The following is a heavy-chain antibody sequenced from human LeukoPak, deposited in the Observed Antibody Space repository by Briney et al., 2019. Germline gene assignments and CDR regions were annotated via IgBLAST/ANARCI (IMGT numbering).Heavy chain of an antibody. J-gene: IGHJ4*02. V-gene: IGHV3-48*03. D-gene: IGHD2-21*01. CDR1: GFSFSSYE. Sequence: GGSLRLSCAASGFSFSSYEWNWVRQAPGKGLEWVSYIDTSGSTTFYADSVKGRFTTSRDNAKNSLFLQMSSLRAEDTAVYYCARETLGCGGDCLVFWGQGTRVTVSS. CDR3: ARETLGCGGDCLVF. CDR2: IDTSGSTT.